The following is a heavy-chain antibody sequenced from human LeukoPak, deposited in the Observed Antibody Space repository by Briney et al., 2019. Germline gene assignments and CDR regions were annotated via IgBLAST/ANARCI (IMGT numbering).Heavy chain of an antibody. V-gene: IGHV3-7*01. Sequence: GGSLRLSCAASGFTFTSYCMSWVRQAPGKGLEWVANIKQDESEKCYVDSVKGRFTVSRDNANNTLYLQMNGLTAEDTAVYYCVRQWKAFDSWGQGTLVTVSS. CDR1: GFTFTSYC. CDR2: IKQDESEK. CDR3: VRQWKAFDS. D-gene: IGHD6-19*01. J-gene: IGHJ4*02.